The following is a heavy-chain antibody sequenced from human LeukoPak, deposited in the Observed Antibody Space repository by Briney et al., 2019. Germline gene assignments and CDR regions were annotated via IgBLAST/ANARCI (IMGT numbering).Heavy chain of an antibody. D-gene: IGHD3-22*01. CDR2: VTGTGDRT. CDR3: AKDFPTSGPLGYFAH. CDR1: GFTFSTYA. Sequence: GGSLRLSCAASGFTFSTYAMSWVRQAPGKGLEWVSGVTGTGDRTLYADSVRGRFTISRDNFKNTLFLEMRRLRADDTAFYYGAKDFPTSGPLGYFAHWGRGALVPSSS. J-gene: IGHJ5*02. V-gene: IGHV3-23*01.